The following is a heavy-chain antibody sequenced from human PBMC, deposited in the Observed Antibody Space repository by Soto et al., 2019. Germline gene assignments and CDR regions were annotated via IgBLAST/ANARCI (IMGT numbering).Heavy chain of an antibody. CDR3: ARYDSSGYYLFDY. D-gene: IGHD3-22*01. V-gene: IGHV1-69*13. CDR1: GGTFSSYA. CDR2: IIPIFGTA. J-gene: IGHJ4*02. Sequence: ASVKVSCKASGGTFSSYAISWVRQAPGQGLEWMGGIIPIFGTANYAQKFQGRVTITADESTSTAYMELSSLRSEDTAVYYCARYDSSGYYLFDYWGQGTLVTVSS.